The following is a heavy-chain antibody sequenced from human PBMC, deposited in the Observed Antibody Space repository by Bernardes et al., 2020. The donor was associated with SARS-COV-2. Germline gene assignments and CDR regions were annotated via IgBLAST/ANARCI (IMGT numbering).Heavy chain of an antibody. J-gene: IGHJ6*02. V-gene: IGHV4-59*01. Sequence: SEPLSLTCTVSGGSISSYYWSWIRQTPGKGLEWIGHSYYSGSTDYNSSLKSRVTISVDTSKSQFSLNLSFVTAADTAVYYCARGRRGLRTSTEYYAMDVWGQGTTVTVSS. CDR1: GGSISSYY. D-gene: IGHD3-10*01. CDR3: ARGRRGLRTSTEYYAMDV. CDR2: SYYSGST.